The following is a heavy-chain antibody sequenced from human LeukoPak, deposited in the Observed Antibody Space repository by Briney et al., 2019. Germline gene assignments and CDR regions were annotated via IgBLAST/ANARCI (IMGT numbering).Heavy chain of an antibody. CDR1: GYTFTGYY. CDR3: ARGGRLGYCSSTRCSVNY. CDR2: INPNSGGT. J-gene: IGHJ4*02. D-gene: IGHD2-2*01. Sequence: ASVKVSCKASGYTFTGYYMHWVRQAPGQGLEWMGWINPNSGGTNYAQKFQGRVTMTRDTSISTAYMELSRLRSDDTAVYYCARGGRLGYCSSTRCSVNYWGQGTLVTVSS. V-gene: IGHV1-2*02.